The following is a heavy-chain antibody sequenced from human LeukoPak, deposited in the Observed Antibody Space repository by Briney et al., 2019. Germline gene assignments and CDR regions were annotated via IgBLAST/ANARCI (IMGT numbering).Heavy chain of an antibody. CDR3: ARGLYGDYKIN. CDR1: GGSFSGYY. V-gene: IGHV4-34*01. Sequence: SETLSLTCAVYGGSFSGYYWSWIRQPPGKGLEWIGEINHSGSTNYNPSLKSRVTISVDTSKNQFSLKLSSVTAADTAVYYCARGLYGDYKINWGQGTLVTVSS. J-gene: IGHJ4*02. D-gene: IGHD4-17*01. CDR2: INHSGST.